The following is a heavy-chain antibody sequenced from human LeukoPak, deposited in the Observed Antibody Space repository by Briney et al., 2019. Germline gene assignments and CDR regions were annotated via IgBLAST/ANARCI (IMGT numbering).Heavy chain of an antibody. V-gene: IGHV4-59*01. Sequence: SETLSLTCTVSGGSISSYYWSWLRQPPGKGLEWIGYIYYSGSTNYNPSLKSRVTISVDTSKNQFSLKLSSVTAADTAVYYCASGRFCTDNSCQTMKVIRFDPWGQGTLVTVSS. J-gene: IGHJ5*02. CDR3: ASGRFCTDNSCQTMKVIRFDP. CDR1: GGSISSYY. D-gene: IGHD2-8*02. CDR2: IYYSGST.